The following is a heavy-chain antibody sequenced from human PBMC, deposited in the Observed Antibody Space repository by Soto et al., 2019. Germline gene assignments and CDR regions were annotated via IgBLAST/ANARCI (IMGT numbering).Heavy chain of an antibody. CDR2: IIPILGIA. CDR3: AREGQLVPRFDY. D-gene: IGHD6-6*01. Sequence: QVQLVQSGAEVKKPGSSVKVSCKASGGTFSSYTISWVRQAPGQGLEWMGRIIPILGIANYAQKFQGRVTITADKSTSTSYLEPSSLRSEDTAVYYCAREGQLVPRFDYWGQGTLVTVYS. CDR1: GGTFSSYT. V-gene: IGHV1-69*08. J-gene: IGHJ4*02.